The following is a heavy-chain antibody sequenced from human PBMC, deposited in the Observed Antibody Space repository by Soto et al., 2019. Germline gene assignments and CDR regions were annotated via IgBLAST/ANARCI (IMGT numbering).Heavy chain of an antibody. D-gene: IGHD1-7*01. CDR1: GFTFTSYA. Sequence: RLSCAASGFTFTSYAKHWVRQAPGQRLEWMGWINAGYGITKYSQKFQGRVTITRDTSASTAYMELTSLTSEDTAVYYCARENYNDYPDYWGQGTLVTVSS. V-gene: IGHV1-3*01. CDR3: ARENYNDYPDY. CDR2: INAGYGIT. J-gene: IGHJ4*02.